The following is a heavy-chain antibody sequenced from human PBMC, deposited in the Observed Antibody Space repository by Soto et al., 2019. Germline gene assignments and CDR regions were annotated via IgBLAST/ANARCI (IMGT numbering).Heavy chain of an antibody. V-gene: IGHV5-10-1*01. CDR1: GYSFTSYW. CDR2: IDPSDSYT. CDR3: ARLSVVVPAAIPYNWFDP. D-gene: IGHD2-2*01. Sequence: PVESLKISCKGSGYSFTSYWISWVRQMPVKGLEWMGRIDPSDSYTNYSPSLQGHVTISADKSISTAYLQWSSLKASDTAMYYCARLSVVVPAAIPYNWFDPWGQGTLVTVSS. J-gene: IGHJ5*02.